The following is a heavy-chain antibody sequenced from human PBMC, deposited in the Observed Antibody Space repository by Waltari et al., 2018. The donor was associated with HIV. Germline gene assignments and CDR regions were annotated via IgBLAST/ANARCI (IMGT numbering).Heavy chain of an antibody. J-gene: IGHJ4*01. CDR3: AREEGGYYSN. Sequence: QVQLVQSGAEVKKHGSSVRVSCKASGGTFSSYAIKWVRQAPGQGLEWMGGIIPICGSAIYARTFQGRVRITADESRSTAYMELSSLISQDTAVCHCAREEGGYYSNWVHGTLVTVSS. CDR2: IIPICGSA. CDR1: GGTFSSYA. V-gene: IGHV1-69*01. D-gene: IGHD3-3*01.